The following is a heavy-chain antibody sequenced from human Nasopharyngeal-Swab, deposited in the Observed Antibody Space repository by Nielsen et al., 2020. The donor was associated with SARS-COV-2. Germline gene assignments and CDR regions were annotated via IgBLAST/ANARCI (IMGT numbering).Heavy chain of an antibody. CDR2: IYPGDSDT. J-gene: IGHJ6*02. Sequence: GESLKISCQGSGYSFTSYWIGWVRQVPGNGLECVGIIYPGDSDTSYSHSFQGQVTISTDKSISTAYLQWSSLKASDTAMYYCARQITMVRGPTFLGYYYGMDVWGQGTTVTVSS. V-gene: IGHV5-51*01. CDR1: GYSFTSYW. CDR3: ARQITMVRGPTFLGYYYGMDV. D-gene: IGHD3-10*01.